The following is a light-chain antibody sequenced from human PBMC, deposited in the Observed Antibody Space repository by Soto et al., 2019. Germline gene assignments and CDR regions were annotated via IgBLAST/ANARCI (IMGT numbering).Light chain of an antibody. V-gene: IGKV3-11*01. CDR2: DAS. J-gene: IGKJ5*01. CDR3: QVRTNWSIA. CDR1: QSVSSY. Sequence: EFVFTQSPSTLSLSPGERATLSCRASQSVSSYLAWYQQKPGQAPRLLIYDASNRATGIPARFSGTGSGTDFTLTINNLEPEDFAVYYCQVRTNWSIAFGRGTRLEN.